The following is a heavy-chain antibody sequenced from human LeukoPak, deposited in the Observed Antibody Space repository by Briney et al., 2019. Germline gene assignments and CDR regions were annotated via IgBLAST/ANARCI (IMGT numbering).Heavy chain of an antibody. Sequence: GGSLKLSCSVSGFTFSDSAIHWVRHAAGKGLEWVGRIRSKTKSAETAYAASVKGRFTISRDDSKDTAYLQMNSLKPEDTAVYYCTSPAHDFDIWSGYYSLWGHGTQVTDSS. CDR1: GFTFSDSA. CDR2: IRSKTKSAET. D-gene: IGHD3-3*01. J-gene: IGHJ4*01. CDR3: TSPAHDFDIWSGYYSL. V-gene: IGHV3-73*01.